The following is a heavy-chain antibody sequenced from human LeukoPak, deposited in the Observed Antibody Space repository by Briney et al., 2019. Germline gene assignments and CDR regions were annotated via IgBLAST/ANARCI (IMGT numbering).Heavy chain of an antibody. J-gene: IGHJ4*02. CDR3: AKDKTGLLWFGESFDY. D-gene: IGHD3-10*01. CDR2: ISWNSGSI. CDR1: GFTFDDYA. V-gene: IGHV3-9*01. Sequence: GGSLRLSCAASGFTFDDYAMHWVRQAPGKGLEWVSGISWNSGSIGYADSVKGRFTISRDNAKNSLYLQMNSLRTEDTALYYCAKDKTGLLWFGESFDYWGQGTLVTVSS.